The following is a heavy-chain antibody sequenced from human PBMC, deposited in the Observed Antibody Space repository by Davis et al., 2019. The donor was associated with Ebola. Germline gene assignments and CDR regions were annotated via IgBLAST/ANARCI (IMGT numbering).Heavy chain of an antibody. V-gene: IGHV3-72*01. D-gene: IGHD3-9*01. Sequence: GGSLRLSCAASGFTFSDHYMDWVRQAPGKGLEWVGRTRNKANSYTTEYAASVKGRFTISRDDSKNSLYLQMNSLRAEDTAVYYCARDVYYDILTGYPFDYWGQGTLVTVSS. CDR3: ARDVYYDILTGYPFDY. CDR1: GFTFSDHY. CDR2: TRNKANSYTT. J-gene: IGHJ4*02.